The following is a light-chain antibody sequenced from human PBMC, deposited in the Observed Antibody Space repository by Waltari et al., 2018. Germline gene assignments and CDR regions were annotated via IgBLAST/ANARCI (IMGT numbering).Light chain of an antibody. J-gene: IGKJ2*01. CDR2: GAS. V-gene: IGKV3-20*01. CDR1: QSVSSSY. Sequence: EIVLTQSPGTLSLSPGERATLSCRASQSVSSSYLAWYQQKPGQAPRLLIDGASSRATGIPDRFSGSGSGTDFTLTISRLEPEDFAVYYCQWGDTFGQGTKLEIK. CDR3: QWGDT.